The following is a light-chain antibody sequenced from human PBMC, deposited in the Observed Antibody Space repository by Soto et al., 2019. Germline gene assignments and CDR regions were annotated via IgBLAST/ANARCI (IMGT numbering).Light chain of an antibody. CDR2: DAS. V-gene: IGKV3-11*01. J-gene: IGKJ2*01. Sequence: EIVLTQSPATLSLSPGERATLSCRASQSVSSSLVWYQQRPGQAPRVLIYDASNRATGIPARFSGSGSGTDFTLTISSLEPGDSAFYYCQQRSNWPPLYTFGQGTKLQIK. CDR1: QSVSSS. CDR3: QQRSNWPPLYT.